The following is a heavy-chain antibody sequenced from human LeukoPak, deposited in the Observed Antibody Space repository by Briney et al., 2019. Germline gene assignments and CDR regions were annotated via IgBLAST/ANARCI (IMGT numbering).Heavy chain of an antibody. CDR3: ARESTTVTTLELDY. Sequence: GGSLRLSCAASGFTFSSYWMSWVRQAPGKGLEWVANIKLDGSEKYYVDSVKGRFTISRDNAKNSLYLQMNSLRAEDTAVYYCARESTTVTTLELDYWGQGTLVTVSS. CDR2: IKLDGSEK. CDR1: GFTFSSYW. D-gene: IGHD4-17*01. J-gene: IGHJ4*02. V-gene: IGHV3-7*03.